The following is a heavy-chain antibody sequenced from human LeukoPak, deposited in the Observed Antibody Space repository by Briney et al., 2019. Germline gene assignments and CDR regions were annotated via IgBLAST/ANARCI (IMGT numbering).Heavy chain of an antibody. V-gene: IGHV3-21*04. CDR1: GFTFSCYS. CDR3: AKAGIAAAGRKYNWFDP. D-gene: IGHD6-13*01. CDR2: ISSSSSYI. J-gene: IGHJ5*02. Sequence: GGSLRLSCAASGFTFSCYSMNWVRQAPGKGLEWVSSISSSSSYIYYADSVKGRFTISRDNAKNSLYLQMNSLRAEDTAVYYCAKAGIAAAGRKYNWFDPWGQGTLVTVSS.